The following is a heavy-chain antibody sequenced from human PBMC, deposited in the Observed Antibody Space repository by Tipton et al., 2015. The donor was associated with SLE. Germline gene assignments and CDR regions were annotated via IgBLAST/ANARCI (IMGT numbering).Heavy chain of an antibody. Sequence: TLSLTCSVSGGSISTSSYYWDWIRQPPGKGLEWIGSIYYSGSTYYNPSLKSRVTISVDTSKNQFSLKLTSVTAADTAVYYCARAGAFLTGYYDYWGQGTLVTVSS. CDR2: IYYSGST. J-gene: IGHJ4*02. D-gene: IGHD3-9*01. CDR3: ARAGAFLTGYYDY. CDR1: GGSISTSSYY. V-gene: IGHV4-39*01.